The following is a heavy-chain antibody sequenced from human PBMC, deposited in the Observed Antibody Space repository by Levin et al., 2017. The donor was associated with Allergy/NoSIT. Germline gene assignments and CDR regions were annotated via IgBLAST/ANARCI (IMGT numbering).Heavy chain of an antibody. V-gene: IGHV1-2*02. J-gene: IGHJ5*02. CDR3: ARAPPGDVASAGKDWFDP. CDR1: GYTFTGYC. CDR2: INPNSGGT. D-gene: IGHD6-13*01. Sequence: GESLKISCKASGYTFTGYCIHWVRQAPGQGLEWVGYINPNSGGTNYAQKFQGRVTMTRDTSISTAYMDLSRLTSDDTAVYYCARAPPGDVASAGKDWFDPWGQGTLVTVSS.